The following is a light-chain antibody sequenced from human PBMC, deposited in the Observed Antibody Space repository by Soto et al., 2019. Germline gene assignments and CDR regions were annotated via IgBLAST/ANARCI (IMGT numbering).Light chain of an antibody. J-gene: IGKJ4*01. CDR1: QSVRTNY. V-gene: IGKV3-11*01. CDR2: DAS. CDR3: QHRSNWPPELS. Sequence: IVMTHSQATLSVSPDARATLSCRARQSVRTNYLAWYQQKPGQAPRLLIYDASTRATGIPARFSGSGSGTDFTLTISSLQPEDFAVYYCQHRSNWPPELSFGGGTKVDIK.